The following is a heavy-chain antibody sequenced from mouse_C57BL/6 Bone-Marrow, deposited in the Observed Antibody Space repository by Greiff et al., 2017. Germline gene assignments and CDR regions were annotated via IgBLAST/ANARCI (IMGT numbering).Heavy chain of an antibody. CDR1: GYTFTNYW. CDR3: ARSGDGYYFYWYFDV. D-gene: IGHD2-3*01. Sequence: VQRVESGAELVRPGTSVKMSCKASGYTFTNYWIGWAKQRPGHGLEWIGDIYPGGGYTNYNEKFKGKATLTADKSSSTAYMQFSSLTSEDSAIYYCARSGDGYYFYWYFDVWGTGTTVTVSS. CDR2: IYPGGGYT. J-gene: IGHJ1*03. V-gene: IGHV1-63*01.